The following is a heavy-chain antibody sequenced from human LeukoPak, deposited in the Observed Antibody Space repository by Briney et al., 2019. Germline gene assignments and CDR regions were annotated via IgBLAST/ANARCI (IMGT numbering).Heavy chain of an antibody. V-gene: IGHV1-2*02. D-gene: IGHD4-23*01. CDR1: GYTSTGDY. J-gene: IGHJ3*02. CDR3: ARERAYVFDYSGNRDAFDI. Sequence: ASVWASSTASGYTSTGDYVPWVRQSAGHGLKWMGWINPNSVGTNYAQKIQGRVPMTRGTSSSTAYMELSRLRSDHTAVYYCARERAYVFDYSGNRDAFDIWGQGTMVTVSS. CDR2: INPNSVGT.